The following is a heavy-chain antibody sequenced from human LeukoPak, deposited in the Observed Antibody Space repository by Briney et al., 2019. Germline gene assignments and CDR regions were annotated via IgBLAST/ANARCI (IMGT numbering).Heavy chain of an antibody. J-gene: IGHJ6*02. CDR1: GGSIGSYH. V-gene: IGHV4-59*01. Sequence: SETLSLTCSVSGGSIGSYHWSWIRQPPGKGLEWIGYIHYTWNTKYNPSLESRVYISLDRSNKQFSLRLSSVTAADTAVYYCARVASKGGMDVWGQGTTVIVSS. D-gene: IGHD5/OR15-5a*01. CDR2: IHYTWNT. CDR3: ARVASKGGMDV.